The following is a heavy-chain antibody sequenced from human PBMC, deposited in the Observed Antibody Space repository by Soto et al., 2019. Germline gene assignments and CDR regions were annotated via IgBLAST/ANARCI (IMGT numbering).Heavy chain of an antibody. V-gene: IGHV3-33*01. CDR3: ARVREYCSGGSCPPRYGMDV. Sequence: HVQLVESGGGVVQPGRSLRLSCAASGFTFSSYGMHWVRQASGKRLEWVAVIWYDGSNKYYADSVKGRFTISRDNSKNTLYLQMNSLRAEDTAVYHCARVREYCSGGSCPPRYGMDVWGQGTTVTVSS. CDR1: GFTFSSYG. J-gene: IGHJ6*02. D-gene: IGHD2-15*01. CDR2: IWYDGSNK.